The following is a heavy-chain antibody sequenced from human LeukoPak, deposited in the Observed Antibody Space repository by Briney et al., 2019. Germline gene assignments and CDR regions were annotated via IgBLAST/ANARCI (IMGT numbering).Heavy chain of an antibody. CDR3: ARDFDYGDYAPNYFDY. D-gene: IGHD4-17*01. Sequence: PSETLSLTCTVSGGSISSSSYYWGWIRQPPGKGLEWIGSIYYSRSTYYNPSLKSQVTISVDTSKNQFSLKLSSVTAADTAVYYCARDFDYGDYAPNYFDYWGQGTLVTVSS. CDR1: GGSISSSSYY. CDR2: IYYSRST. J-gene: IGHJ4*02. V-gene: IGHV4-39*07.